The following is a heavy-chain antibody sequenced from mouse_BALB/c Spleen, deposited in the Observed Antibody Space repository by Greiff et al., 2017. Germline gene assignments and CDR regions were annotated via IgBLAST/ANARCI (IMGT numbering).Heavy chain of an antibody. CDR1: GFSLTGYG. V-gene: IGHV2-6-7*01. D-gene: IGHD1-1*01. J-gene: IGHJ3*01. CDR3: ARALLYGSSPWFAY. Sequence: QVQLKESGPGLVAPSQSLSITCTVSGFSLTGYGVNWVRQPPGKGLEWLGMIWGDGSTDYNSALKARLSISKDNSKGQVFLKMNSLQTDDTARYYCARALLYGSSPWFAYWGQGTLVTVSA. CDR2: IWGDGST.